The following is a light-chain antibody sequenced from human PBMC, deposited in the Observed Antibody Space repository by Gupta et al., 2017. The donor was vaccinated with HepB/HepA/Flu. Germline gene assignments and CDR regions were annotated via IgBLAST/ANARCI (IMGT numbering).Light chain of an antibody. V-gene: IGKV3-11*01. CDR1: QSVSSY. J-gene: IGKJ4*01. CDR2: DAS. Sequence: EIVLTQSPATLSYSPGERATLSCRASQSVSSYLAWYQQKPGQAPRLLIYDASNRATGIPARFSGSGSGTDFTLTISSLEPEEFAVYYCQQRSNWPLTFGGGTKVEIK. CDR3: QQRSNWPLT.